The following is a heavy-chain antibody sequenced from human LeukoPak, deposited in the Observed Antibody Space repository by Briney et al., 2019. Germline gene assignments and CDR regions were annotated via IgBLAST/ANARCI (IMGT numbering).Heavy chain of an antibody. V-gene: IGHV4-59*08. CDR2: IYYSGST. Sequence: SETLSLTCTVSGGSISSYYWSWIRQPPGKGLEWIGYIYYSGSTNYNPSLKSRVTISVDTSKNPFPLKLSSVTAADTAVYYCARRCSSTSCSFDYWGQGTLVTVSS. J-gene: IGHJ4*02. D-gene: IGHD2-2*01. CDR1: GGSISSYY. CDR3: ARRCSSTSCSFDY.